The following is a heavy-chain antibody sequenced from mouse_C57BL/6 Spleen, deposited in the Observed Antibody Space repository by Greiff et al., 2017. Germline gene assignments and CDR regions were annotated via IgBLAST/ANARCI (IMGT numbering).Heavy chain of an antibody. CDR3: ARSYYYGSSYYAMDY. CDR2: FHPYNDDT. Sequence: QVHVKQSGAELVKPGASVKMSCKASGYTFTTYPIEWMKQNHGKSLEWIGNFHPYNDDTKYNEKFKGKATLTVEKSSSTVYLELSRLTSDDSAVYYCARSYYYGSSYYAMDYWGQGTSVTVSS. V-gene: IGHV1-47*01. J-gene: IGHJ4*01. D-gene: IGHD1-1*01. CDR1: GYTFTTYP.